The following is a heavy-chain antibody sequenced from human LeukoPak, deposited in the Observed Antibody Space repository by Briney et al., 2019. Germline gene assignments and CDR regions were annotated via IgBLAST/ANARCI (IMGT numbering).Heavy chain of an antibody. Sequence: PSETLSLTCTVSGGSISSGGYYWSWIRQHPGKGLEWIGYIYYSGSTYYNPSLKSRVTISVDTSKNQFSLKLSSVTAADTAVYYCARARDWGSYRKPPLYYFDYWGQGTLVTVSS. D-gene: IGHD3-16*02. J-gene: IGHJ4*02. CDR2: IYYSGST. V-gene: IGHV4-31*03. CDR3: ARARDWGSYRKPPLYYFDY. CDR1: GGSISSGGYY.